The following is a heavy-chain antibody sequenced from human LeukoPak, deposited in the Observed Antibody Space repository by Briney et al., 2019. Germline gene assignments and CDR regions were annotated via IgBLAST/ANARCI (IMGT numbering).Heavy chain of an antibody. J-gene: IGHJ4*02. D-gene: IGHD3-3*01. CDR2: ISYDGSNK. Sequence: GGSLRLSCTASGFTFGDCAMHWVRQAPGKGLEWVAVISYDGSNKYYADSVKGRFTISRDNSKNTLYLQMNSLRAEDTAVYYCARGDYDFWSGYFGYYFDYWGQGTLVTVSS. V-gene: IGHV3-30-3*01. CDR3: ARGDYDFWSGYFGYYFDY. CDR1: GFTFGDCA.